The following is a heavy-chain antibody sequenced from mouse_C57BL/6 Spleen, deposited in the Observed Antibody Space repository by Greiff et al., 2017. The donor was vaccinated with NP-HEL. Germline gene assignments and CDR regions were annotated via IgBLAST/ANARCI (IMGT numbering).Heavy chain of an antibody. CDR2: ISGGDGNT. CDR1: GFTFSSYT. Sequence: EVKVVESGGGLVKPGGSLKLSCAASGFTFSSYTMSWVRQTPEKRLEWVATISGGDGNTYYPDSVKGLFTISRDNAKNTLYLQMSSLRSEDTALYYCARQNYYGRDFDYWGQGTTLTVSS. CDR3: ARQNYYGRDFDY. J-gene: IGHJ2*01. V-gene: IGHV5-9*01. D-gene: IGHD1-1*01.